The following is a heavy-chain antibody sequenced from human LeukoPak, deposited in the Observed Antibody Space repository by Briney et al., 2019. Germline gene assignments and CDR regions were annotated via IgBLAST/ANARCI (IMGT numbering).Heavy chain of an antibody. J-gene: IGHJ4*02. D-gene: IGHD6-19*01. CDR2: ISYDGSNK. Sequence: RGSLRLSCAASGFIFSNSAMHWVRQAPGKGLEWVAVISYDGSNKYYADSVKGRITISRDNSKNTLYLQMNSPRAEDTAVYYCAKDIEEWLVKGGGCFDYWGQGTLVTVSS. CDR3: AKDIEEWLVKGGGCFDY. CDR1: GFIFSNSA. V-gene: IGHV3-30*18.